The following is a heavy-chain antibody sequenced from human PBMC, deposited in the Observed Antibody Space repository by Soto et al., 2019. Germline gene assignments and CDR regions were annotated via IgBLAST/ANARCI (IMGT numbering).Heavy chain of an antibody. CDR3: ARDPITLVRGIKRGMDV. Sequence: PSETLSLTCTVSGGSISSGAYYWSWIRQHPGKGLEWIGYIYYSGSTYYNPSLKSRVTISVDMSKNQFSLKLSSVTAADTAVYYCARDPITLVRGIKRGMDVWGQGTTVTVSS. CDR2: IYYSGST. J-gene: IGHJ6*02. V-gene: IGHV4-31*03. D-gene: IGHD3-10*01. CDR1: GGSISSGAYY.